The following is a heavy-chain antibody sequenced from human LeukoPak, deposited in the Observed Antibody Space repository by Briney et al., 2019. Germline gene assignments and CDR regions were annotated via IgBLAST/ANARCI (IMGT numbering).Heavy chain of an antibody. J-gene: IGHJ6*02. V-gene: IGHV3-74*01. CDR2: INSAGSIT. CDR3: ARGGGGYSGNNPDGMDV. Sequence: GGSLRLSCAASGFTFSSYWMHWVRQAPGKGLVWVSGINSAGSITNHADSVKGRFTISRDNAKNTLYLQMNSLRAEDTAVYYCARGGGGYSGNNPDGMDVWGQGTTVTVSS. CDR1: GFTFSSYW. D-gene: IGHD5-12*01.